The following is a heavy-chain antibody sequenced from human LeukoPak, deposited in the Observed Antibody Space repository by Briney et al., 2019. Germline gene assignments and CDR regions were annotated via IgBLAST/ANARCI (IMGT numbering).Heavy chain of an antibody. CDR2: ISGSGGST. J-gene: IGHJ4*02. V-gene: IGHV3-23*01. CDR1: GFTFSSYA. D-gene: IGHD3-9*01. CDR3: AKWRQYDILTGYSYYFDY. Sequence: GGSLRLSCAASGFTFSSYAMSWVRQSPGKGREWVSAISGSGGSTYYADSVKGRFTIPRDNSKNTVYLQMNSLRAEDTAVYYSAKWRQYDILTGYSYYFDYWGQGTLVTVSS.